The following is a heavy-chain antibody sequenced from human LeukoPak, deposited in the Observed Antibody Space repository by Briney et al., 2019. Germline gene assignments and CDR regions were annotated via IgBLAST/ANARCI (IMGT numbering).Heavy chain of an antibody. D-gene: IGHD2-2*01. V-gene: IGHV3-7*01. CDR1: GFTFSSYW. J-gene: IGHJ4*02. CDR3: ARDLLKEFCSGTSCYASPDY. Sequence: GGSLRLSCAASGFTFSSYWMSWVRQAPGKGLEWVAHINQDGSKKYYVDSVKGRFTISRDNAKNSLYLQMNNLRAEDTAVYYCARDLLKEFCSGTSCYASPDYWGQGTLVTVSS. CDR2: INQDGSKK.